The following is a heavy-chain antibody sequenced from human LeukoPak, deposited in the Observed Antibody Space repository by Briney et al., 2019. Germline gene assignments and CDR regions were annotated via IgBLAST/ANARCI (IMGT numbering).Heavy chain of an antibody. CDR2: IHHGGST. V-gene: IGHV4-34*01. Sequence: KPSETLSLNCAVYGGSFSGNYWSWNRQRPGRGLVWRGEIHHGGSTIYNLSLKSRVTVSVDTSKNQFSLKLSSVTDEDTAVYYCARDLRAAAATGTNCDYWGQGTLVTVSS. CDR1: GGSFSGNY. J-gene: IGHJ4*02. CDR3: ARDLRAAAATGTNCDY. D-gene: IGHD6-25*01.